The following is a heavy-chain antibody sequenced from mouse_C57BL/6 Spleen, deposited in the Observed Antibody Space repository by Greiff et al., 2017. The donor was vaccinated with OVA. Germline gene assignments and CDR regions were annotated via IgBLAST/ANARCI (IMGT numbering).Heavy chain of an antibody. CDR2: IDPSDSET. CDR3: ARFLDSSGYPGYFDY. V-gene: IGHV1-52*01. CDR1: GYTFTSYW. Sequence: QVQLQQPGAELVRPGSSVKLSCKASGYTFTSYWMHWVKQRPIQGLEWIGNIDPSDSETHYNQKFKDKATLTVDKSSSTAYMQLSSLTSEDSAVYYCARFLDSSGYPGYFDYWGQGTTLTVSS. D-gene: IGHD3-2*02. J-gene: IGHJ2*01.